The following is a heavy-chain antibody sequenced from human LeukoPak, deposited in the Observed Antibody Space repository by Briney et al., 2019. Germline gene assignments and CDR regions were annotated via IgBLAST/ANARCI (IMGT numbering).Heavy chain of an antibody. V-gene: IGHV3-7*01. CDR1: GFTFSNNW. CDR2: AKKDASEM. Sequence: GGSLRLSCAASGFTFSNNWMTWVRQAPGKGLEWVASAKKDASEMYYVDSVKGRFTISRDNAKNSLYLQMSSLRVEDTAVYCCARGPPYGSRSDFFDYWGQGTLVTVSA. D-gene: IGHD3-10*01. CDR3: ARGPPYGSRSDFFDY. J-gene: IGHJ4*02.